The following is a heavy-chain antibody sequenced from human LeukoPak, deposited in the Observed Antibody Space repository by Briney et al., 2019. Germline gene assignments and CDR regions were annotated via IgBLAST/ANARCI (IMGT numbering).Heavy chain of an antibody. V-gene: IGHV3-23*01. CDR2: LSGGGGNT. D-gene: IGHD1-26*01. Sequence: GGSLRLSCAASGFTFSSYAMSWVRQAPGKGLEWVSALSGGGGNTNYADSVKGRFTISRDNSKHTLYLQMNSLRAEDTAVYYCAKDRTGIVGATAFYYWGQGTLVTVSS. J-gene: IGHJ4*02. CDR1: GFTFSSYA. CDR3: AKDRTGIVGATAFYY.